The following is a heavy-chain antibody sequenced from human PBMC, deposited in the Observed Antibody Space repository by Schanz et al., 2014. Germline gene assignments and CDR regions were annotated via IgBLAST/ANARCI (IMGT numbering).Heavy chain of an antibody. V-gene: IGHV3-7*01. D-gene: IGHD5-18*01. Sequence: EVQLVESGGGLVQPGGSLRLSCAASRFTFSNYWMSWVRQAPGKGLEWVANIRQEGSEKYYVDSVKGRFTVSRDDAKNSLYLQMTSLRVEDTAVYYCARGGADSAMAHEYWGRGTLVTVSS. J-gene: IGHJ4*02. CDR3: ARGGADSAMAHEY. CDR1: RFTFSNYW. CDR2: IRQEGSEK.